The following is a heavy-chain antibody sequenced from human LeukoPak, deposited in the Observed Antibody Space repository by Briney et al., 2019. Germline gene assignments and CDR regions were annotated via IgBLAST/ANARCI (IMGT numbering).Heavy chain of an antibody. CDR2: MNPNSGNT. Sequence: EASVKVSCKASGYTFTSYDINWVRQAAEQGLEWMGWMNPNSGNTGYAQKFQGRVTMTRNTSISTAYMELSSLRSEDTAVYYCARGGSSGWYVFTDYWGQGTLVTVSS. D-gene: IGHD6-19*01. J-gene: IGHJ4*02. CDR3: ARGGSSGWYVFTDY. V-gene: IGHV1-8*02. CDR1: GYTFTSYD.